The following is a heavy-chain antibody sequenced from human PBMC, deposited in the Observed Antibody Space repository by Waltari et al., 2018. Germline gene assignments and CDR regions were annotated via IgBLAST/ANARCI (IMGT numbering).Heavy chain of an antibody. CDR1: GGSISSSSYY. D-gene: IGHD6-13*01. CDR2: IYYSGST. V-gene: IGHV4-39*01. Sequence: QVQLQESGPGLVKPSETLSLTCTVSGGSISSSSYYWGWIRQPPGKGLEWIGSIYYSGSTYYNPSLKSRVTISVDTSKNQFSLKLSSVTAADTAVYYCASLSSSWYGAWDDAFDIWGQGTMVTVSS. J-gene: IGHJ3*02. CDR3: ASLSSSWYGAWDDAFDI.